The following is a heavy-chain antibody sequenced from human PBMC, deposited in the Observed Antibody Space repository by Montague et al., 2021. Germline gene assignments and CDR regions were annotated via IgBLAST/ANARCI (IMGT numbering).Heavy chain of an antibody. Sequence: SETLSLTCTVSSGSIFHAHWSWVRQPPGKGLEWLGSMFYGGATSNNPSLKSRVTMSIDTSTNQFSLKLSFVTAADTAVYYCAKQDYFVSGTSYKGLDPWARESWSPSPQ. V-gene: IGHV4-59*08. D-gene: IGHD3-10*01. CDR1: SGSIFHAH. J-gene: IGHJ5*02. CDR3: AKQDYFVSGTSYKGLDP. CDR2: MFYGGAT.